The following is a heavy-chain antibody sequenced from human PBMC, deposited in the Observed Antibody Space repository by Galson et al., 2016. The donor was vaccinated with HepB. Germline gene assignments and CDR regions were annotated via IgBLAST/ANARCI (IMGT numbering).Heavy chain of an antibody. CDR3: ARDTVHSSGWFSPHFDY. J-gene: IGHJ4*02. V-gene: IGHV1-2*02. CDR2: INPNSGGT. Sequence: SVKVSCKASGYTFTGYYMHWVRQAPGQGLEWMGCINPNSGGTNYAQKFQGRVTMTRDTSISTAYMELSRLRSDDTAVYYCARDTVHSSGWFSPHFDYWGQGTLVTVSS. D-gene: IGHD6-19*01. CDR1: GYTFTGYY.